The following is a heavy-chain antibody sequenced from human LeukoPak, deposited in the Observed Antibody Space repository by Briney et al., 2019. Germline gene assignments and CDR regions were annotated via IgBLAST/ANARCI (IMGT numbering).Heavy chain of an antibody. J-gene: IGHJ6*03. CDR2: FDPEDGET. V-gene: IGHV1-24*01. Sequence: ASVKVSCKVSGYTLTELSMHWVRQAPGKGLEWMGGFDPEDGETIYAQKFQGRVTMTEDTSTDTAYMELSSLRSEDMAVYYCATGGVYGSGSGRFYYYYYMDVWGKGTTVTVSS. CDR3: ATGGVYGSGSGRFYYYYYMDV. CDR1: GYTLTELS. D-gene: IGHD3-10*01.